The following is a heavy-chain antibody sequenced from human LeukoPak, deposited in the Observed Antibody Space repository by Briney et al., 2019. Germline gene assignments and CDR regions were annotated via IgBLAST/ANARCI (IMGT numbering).Heavy chain of an antibody. CDR1: GGSISSYY. CDR3: ARSNDFWSGEYYYYGMDV. V-gene: IGHV4-4*07. D-gene: IGHD3-3*01. CDR2: IYTSGST. Sequence: PSETLSLTCTVSGGSISSYYWSWIRQPAGKGLEWIGRIYTSGSTNYNPSLKSRVIMSVDTSKNRFSLKLSSVTAADTAVYYCARSNDFWSGEYYYYGMDVWGQGTTVTVSS. J-gene: IGHJ6*02.